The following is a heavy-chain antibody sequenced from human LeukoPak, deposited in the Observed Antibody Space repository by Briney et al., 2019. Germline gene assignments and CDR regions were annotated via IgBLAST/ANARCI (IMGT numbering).Heavy chain of an antibody. D-gene: IGHD3-9*01. Sequence: KVPCKASGYTFANFGINWVRQMPGKGLEWMGIIYPDDSDTRYSPSFQGQVTISADKSISTAYLQWSSLKASDTAMYYCARGRILTGPEGFDYWGQGTLVTVSS. CDR3: ARGRILTGPEGFDY. CDR2: IYPDDSDT. V-gene: IGHV5-51*01. CDR1: GYTFANFG. J-gene: IGHJ4*02.